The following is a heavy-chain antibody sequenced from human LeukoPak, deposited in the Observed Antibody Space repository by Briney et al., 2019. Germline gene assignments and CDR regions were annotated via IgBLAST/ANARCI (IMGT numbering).Heavy chain of an antibody. CDR3: AREWQLASNWFDP. D-gene: IGHD6-13*01. J-gene: IGHJ5*02. V-gene: IGHV1-3*01. Sequence: ASVKVSCKASGYTFTGYYMHWVRQAPGQRLEWMGWINAGNGNTKYSQKFQGRVTITRDTSASTAYMELSSLRSEDTAVYYCAREWQLASNWFDPWGQGTLVTVSS. CDR1: GYTFTGYY. CDR2: INAGNGNT.